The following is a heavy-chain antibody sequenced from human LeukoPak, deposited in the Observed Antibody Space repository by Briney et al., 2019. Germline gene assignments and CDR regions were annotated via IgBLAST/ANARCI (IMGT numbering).Heavy chain of an antibody. CDR2: SNPSGGTA. V-gene: IGHV1-46*01. CDR1: GDTFINDY. CDR3: ARDIRYCSGGSCYPYYFEY. D-gene: IGHD2-15*01. J-gene: IGHJ4*02. Sequence: GASVKVSCKASGDTFINDYFHWVRQAPGQGLEWMGVSNPSGGTASYAQKFQGRVSMTRDMSTSTVYMELSSLRSDDTAVYYCARDIRYCSGGSCYPYYFEYWGQGTLVTVSS.